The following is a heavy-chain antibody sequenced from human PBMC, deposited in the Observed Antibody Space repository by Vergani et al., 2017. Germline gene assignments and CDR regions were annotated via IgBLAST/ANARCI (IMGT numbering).Heavy chain of an antibody. D-gene: IGHD5-12*01. J-gene: IGHJ6*03. CDR1: GGSISSYY. CDR2: IYYSGST. V-gene: IGHV4-59*01. Sequence: QVQLQESGPGLVKPSETLSLTCTVSGGSISSYYWSWIRQPPGKGLEWIGYIYYSGSTNYNPSLKSRVTISVDTSKNQFYLKLSSVTAADTAVYYCARDRSYEGEGMDVWGKGTTVTVSS. CDR3: ARDRSYEGEGMDV.